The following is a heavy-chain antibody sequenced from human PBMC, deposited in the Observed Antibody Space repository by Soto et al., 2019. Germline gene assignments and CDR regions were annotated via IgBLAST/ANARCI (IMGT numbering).Heavy chain of an antibody. V-gene: IGHV3-23*01. J-gene: IGHJ4*02. Sequence: EVQLLESGGGLVQPGGSLRLSCAASGFTFSNYGVSWVRQAPGKGLECVSAITNNSDYKYYADSVKGRFIVSRDNSESTLFLEMNSLSAEDTDVYYCAKGYSTGWHSSLNSWGQGTLVIVSS. D-gene: IGHD4-4*01. CDR3: AKGYSTGWHSSLNS. CDR1: GFTFSNYG. CDR2: ITNNSDYK.